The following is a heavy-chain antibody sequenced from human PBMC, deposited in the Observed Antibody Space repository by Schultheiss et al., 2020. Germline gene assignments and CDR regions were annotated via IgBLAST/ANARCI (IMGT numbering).Heavy chain of an antibody. V-gene: IGHV5-10-1*01. CDR1: GYIFTSYW. CDR2: IDPSDSYT. Sequence: GGSLRLSCKGSGYIFTSYWISWVRQMPGKGLEWMGRIDPSDSYTNYSPSFQGHVTISADKSISTAYLQWNSLKASDTAMYYCAVLGGYSYYYDRSGYGSGVQWGQGTPVTVSS. D-gene: IGHD3-22*01. J-gene: IGHJ4*02. CDR3: AVLGGYSYYYDRSGYGSGVQ.